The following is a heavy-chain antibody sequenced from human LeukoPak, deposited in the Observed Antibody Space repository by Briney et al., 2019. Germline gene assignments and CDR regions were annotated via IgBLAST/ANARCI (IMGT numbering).Heavy chain of an antibody. CDR1: GGSISRYY. CDR3: ARLSSSQGGIDY. CDR2: IYYSGST. Sequence: SETLSLTCTVSGGSISRYYWSWIRQPPGKGLEWIGYIYYSGSTNYTPSLKSRVTISVDTSKNQFSLKLSSVTTADTAVYYCARLSSSQGGIDYWGQGTLVTVSS. V-gene: IGHV4-59*01. J-gene: IGHJ4*02. D-gene: IGHD2-2*01.